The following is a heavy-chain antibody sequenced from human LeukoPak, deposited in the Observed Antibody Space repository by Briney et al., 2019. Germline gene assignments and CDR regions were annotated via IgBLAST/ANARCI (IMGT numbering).Heavy chain of an antibody. D-gene: IGHD4-17*01. CDR1: GFTFSSYE. J-gene: IGHJ4*02. CDR3: AKDLGLTTFHY. CDR2: ISYDGSNK. Sequence: GGSLKLSCAASGFTFSSYEMNWVRQAPGKGLEWVAVISYDGSNKYYADSVRGRFTISRDNSKNTLYLQMNSLRAEDTAVYYCAKDLGLTTFHYWGQGTLVTVSS. V-gene: IGHV3-30*18.